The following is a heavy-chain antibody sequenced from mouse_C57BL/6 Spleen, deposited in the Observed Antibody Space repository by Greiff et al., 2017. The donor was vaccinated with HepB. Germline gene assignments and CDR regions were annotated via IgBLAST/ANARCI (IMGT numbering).Heavy chain of an antibody. CDR3: ARGGYYVPFDY. D-gene: IGHD2-3*01. CDR1: GFTFSSYG. V-gene: IGHV5-6*01. J-gene: IGHJ2*01. Sequence: DVHLVESGGDLVKPGGSLKLSCAASGFTFSSYGMSWVRQTPDKRLEWVATISSGGSYTYYPDSVKGRFTISRDNAKNTLYLQMSSLKSEDTAMYYWARGGYYVPFDYRGQGTTLTVSS. CDR2: ISSGGSYT.